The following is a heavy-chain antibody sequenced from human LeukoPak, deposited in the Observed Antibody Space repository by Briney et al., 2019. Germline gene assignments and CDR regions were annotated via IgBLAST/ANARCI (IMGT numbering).Heavy chain of an antibody. CDR1: GDSIYSGAYD. CDR3: ARDNSGYGWFDY. Sequence: SETLSLTCTVSGDSIYSGAYDWSWIRQHPGKGLEWIGNILYSGSTWYNPSLKSPITISVDTSKNQFSLKLSSVTAADTAVYYCARDNSGYGWFDYWGQGTLVTVSS. CDR2: ILYSGST. V-gene: IGHV4-31*01. D-gene: IGHD5-12*01. J-gene: IGHJ4*02.